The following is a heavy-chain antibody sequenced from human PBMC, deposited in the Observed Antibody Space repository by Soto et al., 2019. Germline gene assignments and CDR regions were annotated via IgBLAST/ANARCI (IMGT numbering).Heavy chain of an antibody. D-gene: IGHD2-21*02. J-gene: IGHJ6*02. Sequence: QITLKESGPTLVKPTQTLTLTCTFSAFSLSTGGVGVGWIRQPPGKALEWLALIYWDDDKRYSPSLRSRLTITKDTSKNQVVLTMTNMDPVDTATYYCIQSRCGGDFLQSYASYYYSGMDVWGQGTTVTVSS. CDR1: AFSLSTGGVG. V-gene: IGHV2-5*02. CDR3: IQSRCGGDFLQSYASYYYSGMDV. CDR2: IYWDDDK.